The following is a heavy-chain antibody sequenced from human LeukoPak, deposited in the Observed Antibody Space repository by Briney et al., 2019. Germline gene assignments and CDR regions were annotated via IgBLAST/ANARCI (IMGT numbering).Heavy chain of an antibody. CDR3: TRADGDYDHRFFDY. D-gene: IGHD4-17*01. J-gene: IGHJ4*02. CDR1: GFSFADYG. V-gene: IGHV3-49*04. CDR2: IRRRANDGTT. Sequence: PGGSLRLSCTTSGFSFADYGLSWVRQAPGKGLEWIGFIRRRANDGTTEYAASVKGRFTISRDDSKAIAYLQVNGLQTEDTALYYCTRADGDYDHRFFDYWGQGTQVIVSS.